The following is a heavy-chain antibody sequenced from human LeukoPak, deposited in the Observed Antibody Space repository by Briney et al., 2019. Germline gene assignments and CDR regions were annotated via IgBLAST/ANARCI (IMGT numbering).Heavy chain of an antibody. Sequence: PGGSLRLSCAASGFTFSSYGMHWVRQAPGKGLEWVAFIRYDGSNKYYADSVKGRFTISRDNSKNTLYLQMNSLRAEDTAVYYCAKDYHYYYDSSGYYDYWGQGTLVTVSS. CDR1: GFTFSSYG. V-gene: IGHV3-30*02. CDR2: IRYDGSNK. J-gene: IGHJ4*02. D-gene: IGHD3-22*01. CDR3: AKDYHYYYDSSGYYDY.